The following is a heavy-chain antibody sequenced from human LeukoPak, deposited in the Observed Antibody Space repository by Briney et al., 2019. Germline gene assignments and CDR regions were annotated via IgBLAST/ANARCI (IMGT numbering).Heavy chain of an antibody. V-gene: IGHV3-74*01. CDR3: ASSDYGDKN. J-gene: IGHJ4*02. CDR1: GFTFSSYW. D-gene: IGHD4-17*01. Sequence: GGSLRPSCAASGFTFSSYWMHWVRQAPGKGLVWVSRINTDGSTTSYADSVKGRFTISRDNAKNTLYLQMNSLRAEDTAVYYCASSDYGDKNWGQGTLVTVSS. CDR2: INTDGSTT.